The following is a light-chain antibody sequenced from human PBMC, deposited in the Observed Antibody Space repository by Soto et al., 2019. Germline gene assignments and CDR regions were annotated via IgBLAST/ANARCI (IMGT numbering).Light chain of an antibody. J-gene: IGLJ2*01. CDR1: SSNIGSHT. CDR3: AAWDDSLNGVV. V-gene: IGLV1-44*01. CDR2: SNT. Sequence: QSVLTQPPSASGTPGQTIAISCSGGSSNIGSHTENWYQQLPGTASRLLIYSNTPRPSGVPDRFSGSKSGTSASLAISGLQSEYEGDYCCAAWDDSLNGVVFGGGTKLTVL.